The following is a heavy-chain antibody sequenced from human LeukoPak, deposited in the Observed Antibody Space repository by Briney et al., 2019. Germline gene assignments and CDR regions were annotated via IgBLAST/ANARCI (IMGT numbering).Heavy chain of an antibody. J-gene: IGHJ4*02. CDR1: GFTLSSYA. Sequence: GSLRLSCTASGFTLSSYAMSWIRQPPGKGLEWIGEINHSGSTNYNPSLKSRVTISVDTSKNQFSLKLSSVTAADTAVYYCATRGADFWSGYYQDYWGQGTLVTVSS. V-gene: IGHV4-34*08. CDR3: ATRGADFWSGYYQDY. CDR2: INHSGST. D-gene: IGHD3-3*01.